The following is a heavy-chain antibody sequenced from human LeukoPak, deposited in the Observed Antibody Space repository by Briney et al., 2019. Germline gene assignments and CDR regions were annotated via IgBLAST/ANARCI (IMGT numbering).Heavy chain of an antibody. CDR1: GFTFSGYG. CDR2: IAYDGSRK. V-gene: IGHV3-30*03. D-gene: IGHD3-3*01. CDR3: TRYDSSWFDP. J-gene: IGHJ5*02. Sequence: PRRSRRLSCAASGFTFSGYGMHWVRQAPGKGLEWVTGIAYDGSRKHYADSVKGRFTISRDNSRNTMDLQMNSLRVEDTAVYHCTRYDSSWFDPWGQGTLVIV.